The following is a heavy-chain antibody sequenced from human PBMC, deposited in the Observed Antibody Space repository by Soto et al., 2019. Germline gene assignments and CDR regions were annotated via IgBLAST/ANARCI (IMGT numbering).Heavy chain of an antibody. CDR1: GFTFSSYS. CDR2: ISSSSSTI. J-gene: IGHJ4*02. D-gene: IGHD2-2*01. V-gene: IGHV3-48*01. Sequence: GGSLRLSCAASGFTFSSYSMNWVRQAPGKGLEWVSYISSSSSTIYYTDSVKGRLTISRDNAKNSLYLQMNSLRAEDTAVYYCARSYCSSTSCYPSLAESGTARRVDYWGQGTLVTVSS. CDR3: ARSYCSSTSCYPSLAESGTARRVDY.